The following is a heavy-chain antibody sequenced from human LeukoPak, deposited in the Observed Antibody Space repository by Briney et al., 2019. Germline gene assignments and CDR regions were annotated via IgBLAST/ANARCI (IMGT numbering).Heavy chain of an antibody. J-gene: IGHJ4*02. CDR1: GGSISSYY. Sequence: SETLSLTCTVSGGSISSYYWGWIRQPPGKGLEWIGSIYHSGSTYYNPSLKSRVTISVDTSKNQFSLKLSSVTAADTAVYYCARAPPGYFDYWGQGTLVTVSS. CDR3: ARAPPGYFDY. V-gene: IGHV4-38-2*02. CDR2: IYHSGST.